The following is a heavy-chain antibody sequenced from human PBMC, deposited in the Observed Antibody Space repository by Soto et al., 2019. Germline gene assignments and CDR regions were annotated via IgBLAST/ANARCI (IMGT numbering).Heavy chain of an antibody. Sequence: SGPTLVNPTQTLTLTCTFSGFSLSTSGVGVGWIRQPPGKALEWLALIYWDDDKRYSPSLKSRLTITKDTSKNQVVLTMTNMDPVDTATYYCAHSRRITIFGVVIMGPYWYYFDYWSLGTLVTVSS. V-gene: IGHV2-5*02. D-gene: IGHD3-3*01. CDR1: GFSLSTSGVG. CDR3: AHSRRITIFGVVIMGPYWYYFDY. J-gene: IGHJ4*02. CDR2: IYWDDDK.